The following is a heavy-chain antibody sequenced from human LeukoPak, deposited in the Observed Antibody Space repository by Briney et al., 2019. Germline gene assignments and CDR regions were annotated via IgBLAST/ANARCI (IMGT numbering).Heavy chain of an antibody. CDR1: GYTFTSYA. J-gene: IGHJ4*02. D-gene: IGHD6-13*01. CDR2: INAGNGNT. CDR3: ARGRGVAAAGRPYYFDY. Sequence: GASVKVSCKASGYTFTSYAMHWVRQAPGQRLEWMGWINAGNGNTKYSQKFQGRVTITADKSTSTAYMELSSLRSEDTAVYYCARGRGVAAAGRPYYFDYWGQGTLVTVSS. V-gene: IGHV1-3*01.